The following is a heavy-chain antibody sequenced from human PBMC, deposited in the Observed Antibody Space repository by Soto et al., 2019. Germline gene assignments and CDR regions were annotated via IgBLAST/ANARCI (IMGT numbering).Heavy chain of an antibody. CDR2: INSDGSST. Sequence: EVQLVESGGGLVQPGGSLRLSCAASGFTFRCYCMHWVRQAPGKGLVWVSRINSDGSSTYYADSVKGLFTISRDNAKNTLYLQMNSLRAEEKAVYYCARHLAGKRDYWGQGTLGTVSS. CDR1: GFTFRCYC. V-gene: IGHV3-74*01. J-gene: IGHJ4*02. D-gene: IGHD3-3*02. CDR3: ARHLAGKRDY.